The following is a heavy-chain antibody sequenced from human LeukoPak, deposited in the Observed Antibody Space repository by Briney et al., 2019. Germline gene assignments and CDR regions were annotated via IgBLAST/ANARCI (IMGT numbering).Heavy chain of an antibody. D-gene: IGHD5-18*01. CDR2: IYTSGST. Sequence: PSQTLSLTCTVSGGSISSGSYYWSWIRQPAGKGLEWIGRIYTSGSTNYNPSLKSRVTISVDTSKNQFSLKLSSVTAADTAVYYCASIQGIWGQGTMVTVSS. CDR3: ASIQGI. J-gene: IGHJ3*02. CDR1: GGSISSGSYY. V-gene: IGHV4-61*02.